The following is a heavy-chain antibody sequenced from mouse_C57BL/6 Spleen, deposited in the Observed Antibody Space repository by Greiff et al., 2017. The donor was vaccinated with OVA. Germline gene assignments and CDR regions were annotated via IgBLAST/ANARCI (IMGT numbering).Heavy chain of an antibody. CDR3: ARQGSSAWFAY. J-gene: IGHJ3*01. Sequence: EVQLQQSGPELVKPGASVKISCKASGYSFTGYYMNWVKQSPEKSLEWIGEINPSTGGTTYNQKFKAKATLTVDKSSSTAYMQLKSLTSEDSAVYYCARQGSSAWFAYWGQGTLVTVSA. CDR2: INPSTGGT. V-gene: IGHV1-42*01. CDR1: GYSFTGYY.